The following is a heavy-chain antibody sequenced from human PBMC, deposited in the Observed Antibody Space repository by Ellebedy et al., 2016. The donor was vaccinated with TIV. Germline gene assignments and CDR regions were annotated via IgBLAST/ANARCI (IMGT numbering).Heavy chain of an antibody. V-gene: IGHV4-59*01. D-gene: IGHD3-3*01. J-gene: IGHJ3*01. Sequence: MPSETLSLTCTVSGGSMSGDYWSWTRQSPGKGLEWPGEIFHSWGTVYNPPLKNRVTISVDTSKNQSSLNLTSVTAADTAFYYCASRPITIFGVTDAFDVWGQGTMVTVSS. CDR1: GGSMSGDY. CDR3: ASRPITIFGVTDAFDV. CDR2: IFHSWGT.